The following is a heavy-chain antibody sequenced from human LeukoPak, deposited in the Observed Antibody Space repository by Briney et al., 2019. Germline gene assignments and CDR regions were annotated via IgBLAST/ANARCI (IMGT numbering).Heavy chain of an antibody. CDR2: INPSGGST. J-gene: IGHJ6*03. CDR3: ARDKKAAFCGGDCSVYYYYMDV. Sequence: ASVKVSCKASGYTFTDYYMHWVRQAPGQGLEWMGIINPSGGSTSYAQKFQGRVTMTRDMSTSTVYMELSSLRSEDTAVYYCARDKKAAFCGGDCSVYYYYMDVWGKGTTVTVSS. CDR1: GYTFTDYY. D-gene: IGHD2-21*02. V-gene: IGHV1-46*01.